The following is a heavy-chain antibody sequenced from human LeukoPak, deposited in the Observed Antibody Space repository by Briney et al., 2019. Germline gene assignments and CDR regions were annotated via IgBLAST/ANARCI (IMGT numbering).Heavy chain of an antibody. CDR1: GFTFSSYW. J-gene: IGHJ4*02. CDR3: ARAGIAY. V-gene: IGHV3-7*04. CDR2: IKDDGSEK. Sequence: GGSLRLSCVGSGFTFSSYWMTWVRQAPGKGLEWVANIKDDGSEKYSLDSVKGRFTISRDNAKNLLYLQMNSLRAEDTAVYYCARAGIAYWGGGTLVAVCS.